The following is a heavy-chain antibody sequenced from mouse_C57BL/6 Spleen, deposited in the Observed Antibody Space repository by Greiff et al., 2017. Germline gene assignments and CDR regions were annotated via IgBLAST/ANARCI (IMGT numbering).Heavy chain of an antibody. CDR2: IDPSDSYT. CDR1: GYTFTSYW. V-gene: IGHV1-59*01. CDR3: SRSREYDLLYYFDY. J-gene: IGHJ2*01. Sequence: QVQLQQPGAELVRPGTSVKLSCKASGYTFTSYWMHWVKQRPGQGLEWIGVIDPSDSYTNYNQKFKGKATLTVDTSYSTAYLQLSSRTSEDSAVYYCSRSREYDLLYYFDYWGQGTTLTVSA. D-gene: IGHD2-14*01.